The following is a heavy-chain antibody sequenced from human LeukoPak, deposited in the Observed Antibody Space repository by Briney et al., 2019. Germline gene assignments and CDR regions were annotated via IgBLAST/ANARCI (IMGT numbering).Heavy chain of an antibody. D-gene: IGHD3-9*01. CDR2: ISYDGSNK. CDR1: GLTFSNYV. V-gene: IGHV3-30-3*01. J-gene: IGHJ4*02. CDR3: ASAYYDILTGYYHEFDY. Sequence: GRSLRLSCAASGLTFSNYVMHWVRQAPGKGLEWVAVISYDGSNKYYADSVKGRFTISRDNSKNTLYLQMNSLRAEDTAVYYCASAYYDILTGYYHEFDYWGQGTLVTVSS.